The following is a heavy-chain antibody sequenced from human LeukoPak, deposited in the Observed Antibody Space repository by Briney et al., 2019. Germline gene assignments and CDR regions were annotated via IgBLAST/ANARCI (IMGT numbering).Heavy chain of an antibody. D-gene: IGHD3-22*01. CDR3: ARDPYGSSGYSAWALDI. Sequence: GGSLRLSCAASGFAFSTYSMNWVRQAPGKGLEWVALISYDGSNKYYADSVKGRFTISRDNSKNTLYLQMNSLRAEDTAVYYCARDPYGSSGYSAWALDIWGQGTMVTVSS. CDR2: ISYDGSNK. V-gene: IGHV3-30*03. J-gene: IGHJ3*02. CDR1: GFAFSTYS.